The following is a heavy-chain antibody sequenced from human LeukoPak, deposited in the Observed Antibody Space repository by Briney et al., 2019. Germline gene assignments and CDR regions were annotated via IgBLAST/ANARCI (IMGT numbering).Heavy chain of an antibody. V-gene: IGHV4-59*01. CDR1: GGSISSYY. J-gene: IGHJ4*02. CDR3: ARSTYSSSSNVDFDY. D-gene: IGHD6-6*01. CDR2: IYYSGST. Sequence: SGTLSLTCTVSGGSISSYYWSWIRQPPGKGLEWIGYIYYSGSTNYNPSLKSRVTISVDTSKNQFSLKLSSVTAADTAVYYCARSTYSSSSNVDFDYWGQGTLVTVSS.